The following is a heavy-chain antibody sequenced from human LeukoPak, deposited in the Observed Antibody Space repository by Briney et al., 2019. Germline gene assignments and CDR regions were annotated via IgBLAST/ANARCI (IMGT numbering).Heavy chain of an antibody. CDR3: ARASSGWYGLFDY. V-gene: IGHV4-59*01. Sequence: SETLSLTCTVSGGSISSYYWSWIRQPPGKGLEWIGYIYYSGSTNYNPSLKSRVTISVDTSKNQFSLKLSSVTAADTAVYFCARASSGWYGLFDYWGQGTLVTVSS. D-gene: IGHD6-19*01. CDR2: IYYSGST. J-gene: IGHJ4*02. CDR1: GGSISSYY.